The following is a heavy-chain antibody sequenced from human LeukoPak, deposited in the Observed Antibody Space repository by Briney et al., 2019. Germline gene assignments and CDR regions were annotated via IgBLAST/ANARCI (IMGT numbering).Heavy chain of an antibody. V-gene: IGHV3-23*01. CDR3: AKDRRVVLEPFDY. CDR2: ISGTGGNT. CDR1: GFTFSSYA. J-gene: IGHJ4*02. Sequence: GGSLRLSCAASGFTFSSYAMTWVRQAPGKGLEWVSAISGTGGNTYYADSVKGRFTISRDNSKNTLYLQMNSLRAEDTAVYYYAKDRRVVLEPFDYWGQGTLVTVSS. D-gene: IGHD2-15*01.